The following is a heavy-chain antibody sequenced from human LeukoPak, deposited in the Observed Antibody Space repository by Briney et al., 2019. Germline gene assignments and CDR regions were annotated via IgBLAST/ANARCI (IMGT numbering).Heavy chain of an antibody. CDR3: ARGARYHYYYMDV. CDR2: IYTSGST. CDR1: GGSISSYY. J-gene: IGHJ6*03. V-gene: IGHV4-4*07. Sequence: PSQTLSLTCTVSGGSISSYYWSWVRQPAGKGLEWIGRIYTSGSTNHNPSLKSRVTMPVDTSKNQFSLKLSSVTAADPAVYYCARGARYHYYYMDVWGKGTTVT.